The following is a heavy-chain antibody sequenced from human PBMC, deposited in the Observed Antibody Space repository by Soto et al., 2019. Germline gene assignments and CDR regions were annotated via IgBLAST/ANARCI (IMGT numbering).Heavy chain of an antibody. Sequence: ASVKGSCKASGGTFSSYAISWVRQAPGQGLEWMGWISAYNGNTNYAQKLQGRVTMTTDTSTSTAYMELRSLRSDDTAVYYCAIDTGYYYDSSGYHKAPSYGMDVWGQGTTVTVSS. CDR2: ISAYNGNT. J-gene: IGHJ6*02. CDR3: AIDTGYYYDSSGYHKAPSYGMDV. CDR1: GGTFSSYA. V-gene: IGHV1-18*01. D-gene: IGHD3-22*01.